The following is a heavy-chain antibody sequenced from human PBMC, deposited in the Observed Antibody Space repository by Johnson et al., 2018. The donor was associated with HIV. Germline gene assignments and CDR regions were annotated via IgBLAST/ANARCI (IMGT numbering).Heavy chain of an antibody. CDR3: ASAVCRGGRCYSHDAFDI. CDR2: IGTAGDT. J-gene: IGHJ3*02. CDR1: GFTFTSYD. Sequence: VQLVESGGGLVQPGGSLRLSCVASGFTFTSYDMHWVRQATGEGLDWISAIGTAGDTLYPGSVKGRFTIPRDNAKNSLYLQMNSLRAGDTALYYCASAVCRGGRCYSHDAFDIWGQGTMVTVSS. V-gene: IGHV3-13*01. D-gene: IGHD2-15*01.